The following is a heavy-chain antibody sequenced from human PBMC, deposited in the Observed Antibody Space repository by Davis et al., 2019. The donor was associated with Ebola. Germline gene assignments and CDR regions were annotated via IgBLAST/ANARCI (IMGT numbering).Heavy chain of an antibody. CDR3: ATPRSYSYGYDYYGMEV. D-gene: IGHD5-18*01. Sequence: VPCYASAGISSRHTIRWGRRAPGHALLLFCMIIPFLGIANYVQKFQGRVTITADKSTSTAYMEMSSLVSEETAVYYCATPRSYSYGYDYYGMEVWGQGTTVTVSS. CDR2: IIPFLGIA. V-gene: IGHV1-69*02. CDR1: AGISSRHT. J-gene: IGHJ6*02.